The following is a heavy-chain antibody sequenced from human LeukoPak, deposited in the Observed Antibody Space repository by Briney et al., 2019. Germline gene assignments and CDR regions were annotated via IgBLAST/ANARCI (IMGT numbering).Heavy chain of an antibody. CDR1: GGSISSSSYY. D-gene: IGHD1/OR15-1a*01. J-gene: IGHJ3*02. V-gene: IGHV4-39*07. CDR3: ARGAYNWNTDAFDI. CDR2: IYYSGST. Sequence: SETLSLTCTVSGGSISSSSYYWGWIRQPPGKGLEWIGSIYYSGSTYYNPSLKSRVTISVDTSKNQFSLKLSSVTAADTAVYYCARGAYNWNTDAFDIWGQGTMVTVSS.